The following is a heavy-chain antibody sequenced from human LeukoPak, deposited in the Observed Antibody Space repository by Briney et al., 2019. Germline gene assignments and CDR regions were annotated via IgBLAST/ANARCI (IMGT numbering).Heavy chain of an antibody. Sequence: GRSLRLSCAASGFTFDDYAMHWVRQAPGKGLEWVSGISWNSGSIGYADSVKGRFTISRDNAKNSLYLQMNSLRAEDTALYYCAKSMVREVIITLDYWGQGTLVTVSS. D-gene: IGHD3-10*01. J-gene: IGHJ4*02. V-gene: IGHV3-9*01. CDR2: ISWNSGSI. CDR3: AKSMVREVIITLDY. CDR1: GFTFDDYA.